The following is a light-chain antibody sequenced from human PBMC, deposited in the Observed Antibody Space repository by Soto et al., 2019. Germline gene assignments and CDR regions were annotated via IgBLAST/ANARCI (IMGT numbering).Light chain of an antibody. J-gene: IGKJ4*01. V-gene: IGKV1-39*01. CDR2: AAS. CDR3: QQSYSTPLT. Sequence: DIQMTQSPSSLSASVGDRVTITCRASQSISSYLNWYQQKPGKAPKLLIYAASSLQSGVPSRFSGSGSGTEFTLTISSLRPDDFATYYCQQSYSTPLTFGGGTKVDIK. CDR1: QSISSY.